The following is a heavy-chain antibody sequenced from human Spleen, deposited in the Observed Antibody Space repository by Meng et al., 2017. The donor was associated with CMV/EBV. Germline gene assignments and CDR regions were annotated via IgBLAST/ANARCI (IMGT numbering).Heavy chain of an antibody. D-gene: IGHD2-15*01. V-gene: IGHV3-7*01. CDR1: GFTFSGYW. Sequence: GESLKISCVASGFTFSGYWMSWVRQAPGKGLEWVANIKQDGSEHYYVDSVRGRFTISRDNAKNTLYLQMNSLRAEDTAVYYCTRDGVVAAARAGGFHDAFDIWGQGAMVTVSS. CDR2: IKQDGSEH. CDR3: TRDGVVAAARAGGFHDAFDI. J-gene: IGHJ3*02.